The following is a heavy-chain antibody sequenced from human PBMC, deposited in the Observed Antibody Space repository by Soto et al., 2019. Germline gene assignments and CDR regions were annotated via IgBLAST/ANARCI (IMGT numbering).Heavy chain of an antibody. CDR2: IVVGSGNT. Sequence: SVKVSCKASGFTFTSSAVQWVRQARGQRFEWIGWIVVGSGNTSYAQKFQERVTITRDMSTSTAYMELSSLRSEDTAVYYCASRSGEGKNIVLYGMDVWGQGIMVTGSS. CDR3: ASRSGEGKNIVLYGMDV. D-gene: IGHD5-12*01. CDR1: GFTFTSSA. J-gene: IGHJ6*02. V-gene: IGHV1-58*01.